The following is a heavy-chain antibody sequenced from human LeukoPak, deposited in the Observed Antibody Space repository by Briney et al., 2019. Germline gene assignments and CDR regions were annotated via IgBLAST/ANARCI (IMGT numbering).Heavy chain of an antibody. CDR1: GFTFNNYG. Sequence: GGSLRLSCAGSGFTFNNYGMNWVRQAPGKGLEWVSYISSSGNTIYYADSVKGRFTISRDNAKISLYLEMNSLRAEDTAVYYCARSFRLVDVWGQGTTVTVSS. CDR2: ISSSGNTI. V-gene: IGHV3-48*04. J-gene: IGHJ6*02. CDR3: ARSFRLVDV. D-gene: IGHD2/OR15-2a*01.